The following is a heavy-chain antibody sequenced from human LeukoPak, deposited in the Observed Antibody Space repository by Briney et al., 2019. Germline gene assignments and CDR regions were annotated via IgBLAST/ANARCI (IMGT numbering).Heavy chain of an antibody. Sequence: ASVKVSCKASGYTFTGYYMHWVRQAPGQGLEWMGWINPNSGGTNYAQKFRGRVTMTRDTSISTAYMELSRLRSDDTAVYYCARDPRGYSNQYYYYMDVWGKGTTVTVSS. D-gene: IGHD4-11*01. CDR1: GYTFTGYY. CDR2: INPNSGGT. J-gene: IGHJ6*03. V-gene: IGHV1-2*02. CDR3: ARDPRGYSNQYYYYMDV.